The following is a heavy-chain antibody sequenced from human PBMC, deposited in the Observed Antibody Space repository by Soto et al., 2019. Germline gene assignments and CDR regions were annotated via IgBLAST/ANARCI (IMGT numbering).Heavy chain of an antibody. CDR3: ARGGGLTPNFDY. D-gene: IGHD7-27*01. CDR2: IHSSGNS. CDR1: GGSISSYY. J-gene: IGHJ4*02. V-gene: IGHV4-59*01. Sequence: PSETLSLTCTVSGGSISSYYWSWIRQPPGKGLEWIGYIHSSGNSNYNPSLKSRVTASADTSKNQFSLKLKSVTAADTAVYYCARGGGLTPNFDYWGQGTMVTVYS.